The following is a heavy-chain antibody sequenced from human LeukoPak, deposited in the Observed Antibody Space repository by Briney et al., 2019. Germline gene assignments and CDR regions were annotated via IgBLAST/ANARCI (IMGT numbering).Heavy chain of an antibody. CDR2: IYSGGST. V-gene: IGHV3-53*01. CDR1: GFTVSSNY. D-gene: IGHD3-22*01. Sequence: PGGSLRLSCAASGFTVSSNYMSWVRQAPGKGLEWVSVIYSGGSTYYADSVKGRFTISRDNSKNTLYLQMNSLRAEDTAVYYCARGSSALLNAFDIWGQGTMVTVSS. CDR3: ARGSSALLNAFDI. J-gene: IGHJ3*02.